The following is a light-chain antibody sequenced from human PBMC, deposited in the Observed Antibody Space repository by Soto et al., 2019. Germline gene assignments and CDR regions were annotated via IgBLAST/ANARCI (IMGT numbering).Light chain of an antibody. CDR1: QSVSSH. CDR3: QQRSNWPST. Sequence: EIVLTQSPATLSLSPGERATLSCRASQSVSSHLAWYQQKPGQAPRLLIYETSTRATGIPARFSGSGSGTDFTLTISSLEPEDFAVYYCQQRSNWPSTFGPGTIVDIK. V-gene: IGKV3-11*01. J-gene: IGKJ3*01. CDR2: ETS.